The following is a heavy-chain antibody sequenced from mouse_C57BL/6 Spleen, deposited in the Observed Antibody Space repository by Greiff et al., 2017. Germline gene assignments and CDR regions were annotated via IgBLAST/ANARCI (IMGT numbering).Heavy chain of an antibody. Sequence: VQLQQSGPGMVKPSQSLSLTCTVTGYSITSGYDWHWIRHFPGNKLEWMGYISYSGSTNYNPSLKSRISITHDTSKNHFFLKLNSVTTEDTATYYCARGDYDVYFDYWGQGTTLTVSS. V-gene: IGHV3-1*01. D-gene: IGHD2-4*01. CDR3: ARGDYDVYFDY. CDR1: GYSITSGYD. CDR2: ISYSGST. J-gene: IGHJ2*01.